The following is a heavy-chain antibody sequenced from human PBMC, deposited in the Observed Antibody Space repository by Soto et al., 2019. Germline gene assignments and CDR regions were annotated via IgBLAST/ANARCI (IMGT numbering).Heavy chain of an antibody. CDR1: GHPGTIRDYD. CDR2: IYYSGSA. CDR3: ETIPVDTHISYGSDS. V-gene: IGHV4-61*08. D-gene: IGHD5-18*01. J-gene: IGHJ5*01. Sequence: LSLIGTVFGHPGTIRDYDVLRVRQTPGKGLEWIRHIYYSGSASYSPSLKSRVTISLDTPNNQFSLKVTSVTAADTAVYYCETIPVDTHISYGSDSSVQGTLVSVS.